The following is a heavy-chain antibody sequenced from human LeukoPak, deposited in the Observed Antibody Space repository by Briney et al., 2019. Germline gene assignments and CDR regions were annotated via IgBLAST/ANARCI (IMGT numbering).Heavy chain of an antibody. V-gene: IGHV3-21*01. CDR2: ISSSSSYI. CDR3: ARGGDFDWLLPFDY. Sequence: GGSLRLSCAASGFTFSSYSMNWVRQAPGKGLEWVSSISSSSSYIYYADSVKGRFTISRDNAKNSLYLQMNSLRAEDTAVYYCARGGDFDWLLPFDYWGQGTLVTVSS. J-gene: IGHJ4*02. D-gene: IGHD3-9*01. CDR1: GFTFSSYS.